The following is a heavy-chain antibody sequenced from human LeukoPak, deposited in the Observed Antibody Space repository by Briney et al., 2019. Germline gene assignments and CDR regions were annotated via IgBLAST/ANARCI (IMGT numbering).Heavy chain of an antibody. CDR3: ARTPNYYDSSGRKFAYDI. CDR1: GGSFSAYY. V-gene: IGHV4-34*01. Sequence: PSETLSLTCAVYGGSFSAYYWTWIRQSPGKGLEWIGEINHSGSTNSNPSLKSRVTISVDPSKNQFSLNLTSVTAADTAAYFCARTPNYYDSSGRKFAYDIWGQGTKVIVSS. D-gene: IGHD3-22*01. CDR2: INHSGST. J-gene: IGHJ3*02.